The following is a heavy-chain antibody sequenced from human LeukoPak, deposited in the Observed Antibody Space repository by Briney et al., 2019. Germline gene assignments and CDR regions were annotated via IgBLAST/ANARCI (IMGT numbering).Heavy chain of an antibody. CDR3: ARGLNDSWTGENY. CDR2: INHSGST. J-gene: IGHJ4*02. CDR1: GGSISSSSYY. Sequence: SETLSLTCTVSGGSISSSSYYWGWIRQPPGKGLEWIGEINHSGSTNYNPSLKSRVTISLDTSKSQFSLKVRYVTAADTAVYYCARGLNDSWTGENYWGQGTLVTVSS. D-gene: IGHD3-3*01. V-gene: IGHV4-39*07.